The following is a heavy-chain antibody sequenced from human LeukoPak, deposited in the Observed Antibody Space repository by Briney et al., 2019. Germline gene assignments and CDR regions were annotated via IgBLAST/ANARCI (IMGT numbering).Heavy chain of an antibody. Sequence: PGGPLRLSCAGSGFTFSSYYRIWVRQAPGKGLEWVAYISRSSSTIYYAYSLKGRFTISRDNAKNSLYLQMNSLRDEDTAVYYCARDQFYAFDIWGQGTMVTVSS. V-gene: IGHV3-48*02. CDR3: ARDQFYAFDI. CDR2: ISRSSSTI. CDR1: GFTFSSYY. J-gene: IGHJ3*02.